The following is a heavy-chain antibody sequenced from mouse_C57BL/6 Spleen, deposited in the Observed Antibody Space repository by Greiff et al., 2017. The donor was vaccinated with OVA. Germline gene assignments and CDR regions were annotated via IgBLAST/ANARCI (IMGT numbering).Heavy chain of an antibody. D-gene: IGHD2-3*01. CDR1: GYSFTGYY. CDR3: ARSFSDGPAWFAY. V-gene: IGHV1-42*01. Sequence: EVQLQQSGPELVKPGASVKISCKASGYSFTGYYMNLVKQSPEKSLEWIGEINPSTGGTTYNQKFKAKATLTVDKSSSTAYMQLKSLTSEDSAVYYCARSFSDGPAWFAYWGQGTLVTVSA. J-gene: IGHJ3*01. CDR2: INPSTGGT.